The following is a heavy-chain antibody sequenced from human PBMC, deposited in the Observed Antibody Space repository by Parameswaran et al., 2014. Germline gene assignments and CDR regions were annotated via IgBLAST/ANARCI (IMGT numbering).Heavy chain of an antibody. J-gene: IGHJ6*02. CDR3: AREGRSGYDIPMDV. Sequence: PGKGLEWVSSISSSSSTIYYADYVKGRFTISRDNAKNSLYLQMNSLRDEDTAVYYCAREGRSGYDIPMDVWGQGTTVTVSS. CDR2: ISSSSSTI. V-gene: IGHV3-48*02. D-gene: IGHD5-12*01.